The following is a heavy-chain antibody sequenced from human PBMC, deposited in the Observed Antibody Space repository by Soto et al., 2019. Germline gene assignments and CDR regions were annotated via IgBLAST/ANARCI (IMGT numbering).Heavy chain of an antibody. Sequence: SETLSLTCTVSSDSISSYYWIWIRQSPGKGLEWIGYTDYSGNTNYNPSLKSRVTISGDTSKNQFSLRLSSVTAADTAVYYCARKDYGDRPHFDYWGQGTLVTVSS. CDR2: TDYSGNT. CDR1: SDSISSYY. D-gene: IGHD4-17*01. J-gene: IGHJ4*02. V-gene: IGHV4-59*08. CDR3: ARKDYGDRPHFDY.